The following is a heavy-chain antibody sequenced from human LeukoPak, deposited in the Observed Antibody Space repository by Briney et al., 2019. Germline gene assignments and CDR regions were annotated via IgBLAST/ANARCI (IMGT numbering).Heavy chain of an antibody. D-gene: IGHD6-19*01. CDR1: GFTFSSYA. CDR3: AKELRSSGWFYYDMDV. V-gene: IGHV3-30-3*02. CDR2: ISYNGNNK. Sequence: GGSLRLSCAASGFTFSSYAMHWVRQTPGKGLEWVAVISYNGNNKYYADSVKGRFTISRDNSNNTLYLQMNSLRAEDTAVYYCAKELRSSGWFYYDMDVWGQGTTVTVSS. J-gene: IGHJ6*02.